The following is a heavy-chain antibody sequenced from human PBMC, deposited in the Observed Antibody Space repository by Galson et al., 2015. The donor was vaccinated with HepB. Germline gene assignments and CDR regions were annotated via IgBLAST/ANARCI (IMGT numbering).Heavy chain of an antibody. V-gene: IGHV1-3*01. Sequence: SVKVSCKASGYTFTSYGISWVRQAPGQRLEWMGWINAGNANTRNSQKFQGRVTITRDTSASTAYMELSSLRSEDTAVYYCARSPLSYCTSTSCLSPFNYWGQGTLVTVSS. CDR1: GYTFTSYG. CDR3: ARSPLSYCTSTSCLSPFNY. CDR2: INAGNANT. J-gene: IGHJ4*02. D-gene: IGHD2-2*01.